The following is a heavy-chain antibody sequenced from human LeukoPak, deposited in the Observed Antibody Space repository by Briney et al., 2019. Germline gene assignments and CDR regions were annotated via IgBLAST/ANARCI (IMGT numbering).Heavy chain of an antibody. D-gene: IGHD5-18*01. CDR2: IYYSGST. CDR3: AREQIYTAMARDPIDY. Sequence: SETLSLTCTVSGGSISSSSYYWGWIRQPPGKGLEWIGSIYYSGSTYYNPSLKSRVTISVDTSKNQFSLKLSSVTAADTAVYYCAREQIYTAMARDPIDYWGQGTLVTVSS. CDR1: GGSISSSSYY. J-gene: IGHJ4*02. V-gene: IGHV4-39*07.